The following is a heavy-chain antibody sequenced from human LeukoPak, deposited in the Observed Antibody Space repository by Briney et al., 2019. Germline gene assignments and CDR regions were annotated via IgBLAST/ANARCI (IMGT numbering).Heavy chain of an antibody. CDR2: MNPNSGNT. J-gene: IGHJ6*02. Sequence: ASVKVSCKASGYTFTSYDINWVRQATGQGLEWMGWMNPNSGNTGYAQKFQGRVTMTRNTSISTAYMELSSLRSEDTAMYYCARGPTYDFWSGNYYYYGMDVWGQGTTVTVSS. V-gene: IGHV1-8*01. D-gene: IGHD3-3*01. CDR1: GYTFTSYD. CDR3: ARGPTYDFWSGNYYYYGMDV.